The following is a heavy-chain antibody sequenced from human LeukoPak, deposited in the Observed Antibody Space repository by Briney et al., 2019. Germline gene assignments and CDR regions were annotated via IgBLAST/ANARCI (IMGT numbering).Heavy chain of an antibody. Sequence: SETLSLTCSVSGGSISGYYWSWIRQPPGKGLEWIGYISHSGSTNYNASLKSRVTMSVDTSRNQFSLKLSSVTAADTAVYYCARDSGFREGSGYDYYFDYWGQGTLVTVSS. CDR2: ISHSGST. CDR1: GGSISGYY. J-gene: IGHJ4*02. V-gene: IGHV4-59*01. CDR3: ARDSGFREGSGYDYYFDY. D-gene: IGHD5-12*01.